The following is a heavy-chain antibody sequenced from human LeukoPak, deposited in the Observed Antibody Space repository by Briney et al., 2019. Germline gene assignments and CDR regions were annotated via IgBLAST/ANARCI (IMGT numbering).Heavy chain of an antibody. D-gene: IGHD3-10*01. J-gene: IGHJ4*02. CDR2: FDPEDGET. V-gene: IGHV1-24*01. CDR3: ATVLYGSGSSYFDY. CDR1: GYTLTELS. Sequence: ASVKVSCKVSGYTLTELSMHWVRQAPGKGLEWMGGFDPEDGETIYAQKFQGRVTMTEDTSTDTAYKELSSLRSEDTAVYYCATVLYGSGSSYFDYWGQGTLVTVSS.